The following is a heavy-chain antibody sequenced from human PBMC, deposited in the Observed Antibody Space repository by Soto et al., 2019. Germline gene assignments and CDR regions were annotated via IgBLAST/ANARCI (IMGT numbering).Heavy chain of an antibody. D-gene: IGHD3-10*01. J-gene: IGHJ6*02. CDR2: INHSGST. CDR3: ARDRANKRDYYGSGSYFPFYYGMDV. V-gene: IGHV4-34*01. CDR1: GGSFSGYY. Sequence: QVQLQQWGAGLLKPSETLSLTCAVYGGSFSGYYWSWIRQPPGKGLEWIGEINHSGSTNYNPSIKSRVTISVDTSKNQFSLKLSSVTAADTAVYYCARDRANKRDYYGSGSYFPFYYGMDVWGQGTTVTVSS.